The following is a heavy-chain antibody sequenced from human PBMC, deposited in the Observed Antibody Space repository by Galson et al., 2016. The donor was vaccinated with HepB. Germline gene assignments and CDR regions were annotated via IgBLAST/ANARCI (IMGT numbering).Heavy chain of an antibody. V-gene: IGHV3-48*03. Sequence: SLRLSCAASGFIFSSSEMHWVRQAPGKGLEWVSYIDNSGSTIFYADSVKGRFTISRDNARNSLYLQTNGLRAEDTAVYYCAREGAPTYCTTTSCYDFWGQGTLVTVSS. D-gene: IGHD2-2*01. J-gene: IGHJ4*02. CDR1: GFIFSSSE. CDR3: AREGAPTYCTTTSCYDF. CDR2: IDNSGSTI.